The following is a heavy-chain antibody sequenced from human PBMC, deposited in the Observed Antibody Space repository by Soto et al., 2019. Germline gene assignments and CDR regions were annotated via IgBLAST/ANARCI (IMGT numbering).Heavy chain of an antibody. V-gene: IGHV4-59*08. J-gene: IGHJ4*02. D-gene: IGHD6-13*01. CDR2: IFYSGST. CDR3: ARRSSSSCDY. CDR1: GGSISSYY. Sequence: SETLSLTCTVSGGSISSYYWSWFRQPPGKGLEWIGYIFYSGSTNYNPSLKSRVTISVDTSKNQFSLKLSSVTAADTAVYYCARRSSSSCDYWGQGTLVTVSS.